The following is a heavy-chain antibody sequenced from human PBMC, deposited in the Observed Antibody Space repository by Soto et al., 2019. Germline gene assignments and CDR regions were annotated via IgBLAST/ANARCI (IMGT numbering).Heavy chain of an antibody. V-gene: IGHV1-18*01. Sequence: QIPLLQSGAEVKKPGASVKVTCKASGYTFRNFGISWVRQAPGQGLEWMGWIGAYNANANYAQKFQGRLTMTADTSTSTAYMELMSLRSDDTAVYYCARENSYFDYWGQGTLVTVSS. CDR1: GYTFRNFG. CDR2: IGAYNANA. J-gene: IGHJ4*02. CDR3: ARENSYFDY.